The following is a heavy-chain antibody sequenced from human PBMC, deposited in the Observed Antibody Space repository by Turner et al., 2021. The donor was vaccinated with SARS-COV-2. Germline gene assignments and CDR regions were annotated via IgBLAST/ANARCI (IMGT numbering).Heavy chain of an antibody. CDR2: IIPIFSTA. J-gene: IGHJ4*02. Sequence: QVQLVQSGAEAKKPGSSVKVSCKASGGTFNSYATSWVRQAPGQGLGWMGRIIPIFSTANYAQKFQGRVTITADESTSTAYMELGSLRSEDTAVYYCARVSGYDSNGYWYDYWGQGTLVTVSS. V-gene: IGHV1-69*18. CDR1: GGTFNSYA. D-gene: IGHD3-22*01. CDR3: ARVSGYDSNGYWYDY.